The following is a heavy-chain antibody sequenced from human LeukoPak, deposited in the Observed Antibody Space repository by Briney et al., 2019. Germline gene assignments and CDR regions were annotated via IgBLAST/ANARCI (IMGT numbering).Heavy chain of an antibody. J-gene: IGHJ4*02. CDR3: ARVIAVAGTRYFDY. Sequence: SETLSLTCTVSGGSISSGSYYWSWIRQPAGKGLEWTGRIYTSGSTNYNPSLKSRVTISVDTSKNQFSLKLSSVTAADTAVYYCARVIAVAGTRYFDYWGQGTLVTVSS. CDR2: IYTSGST. V-gene: IGHV4-61*02. D-gene: IGHD6-19*01. CDR1: GGSISSGSYY.